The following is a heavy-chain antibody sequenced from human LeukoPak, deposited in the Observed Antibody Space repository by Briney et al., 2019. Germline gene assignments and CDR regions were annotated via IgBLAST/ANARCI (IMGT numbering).Heavy chain of an antibody. CDR2: ISWNSGSI. CDR1: GFTFDDYA. Sequence: QTGRSLRLSCAASGFTFDDYAMHWVRQAPGKGLEWVSGISWNSGSIGYADSVKGRFTISRDNAKNSLYLQMNSLRAEDTALYYCAKDTELFYVRGYFDYWGQGTLVTVSS. V-gene: IGHV3-9*01. J-gene: IGHJ4*02. CDR3: AKDTELFYVRGYFDY. D-gene: IGHD3-10*02.